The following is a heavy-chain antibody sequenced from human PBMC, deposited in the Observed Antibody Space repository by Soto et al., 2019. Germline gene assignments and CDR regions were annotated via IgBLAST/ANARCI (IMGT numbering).Heavy chain of an antibody. J-gene: IGHJ6*02. D-gene: IGHD3-22*01. CDR1: GFTFISYA. Sequence: GGSLTLSCAASGFTFISYAMHWVRQAPGKGLEWVAVIWYDGSNKYYADSVKGRFTISRDNSKNTLYLQMNSLRAEDTAVYYCARHDSSGSYYYYGMDVWGQGTTVTDSS. CDR3: ARHDSSGSYYYYGMDV. V-gene: IGHV3-33*01. CDR2: IWYDGSNK.